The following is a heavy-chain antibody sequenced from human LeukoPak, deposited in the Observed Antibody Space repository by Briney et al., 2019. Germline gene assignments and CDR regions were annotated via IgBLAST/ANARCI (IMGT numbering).Heavy chain of an antibody. V-gene: IGHV4-30-4*07. Sequence: TLSLTCAVSGGSISSGGYSWSWIRQPPGKGLEWIGYIYYSGSTYYNPSLKSRVTISVDTSKNQFSLKLSSVTAADTAVYYCARDFRGGYDFWSGYYTPYYFDYWGQGTLVTVSP. J-gene: IGHJ4*02. CDR1: GGSISSGGYS. D-gene: IGHD3-3*01. CDR3: ARDFRGGYDFWSGYYTPYYFDY. CDR2: IYYSGST.